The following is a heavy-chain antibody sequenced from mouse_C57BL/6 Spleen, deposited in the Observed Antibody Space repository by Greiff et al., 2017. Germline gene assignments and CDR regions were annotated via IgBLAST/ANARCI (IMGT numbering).Heavy chain of an antibody. V-gene: IGHV1-59*01. D-gene: IGHD2-4*01. CDR3: ARGPYDYDVYGFAY. CDR2: IDPSDSYT. J-gene: IGHJ3*01. CDR1: GYTFTSYW. Sequence: QVQLKQPGAELVRPGTSVKLSCKASGYTFTSYWMHWVKQRPGQGLEWIGVIDPSDSYTNYNQKFKGKATLTVDTSSSTAYMQLSSLTSEDSAVYYCARGPYDYDVYGFAYWGQGTLVTVSA.